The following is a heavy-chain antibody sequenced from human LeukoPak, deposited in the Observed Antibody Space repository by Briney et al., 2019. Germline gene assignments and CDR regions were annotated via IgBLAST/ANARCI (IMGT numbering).Heavy chain of an antibody. Sequence: PGVSLRLSCAASGFTFSNAWMSWVRQAPGKGLEWLGHIKSSNHGGTTDYAAPVKGRFTISRDDSKNTLYLQMNSLQTDDTAVYYCTTSDIVPEVIARNYFDAWGQGTLVTVSS. CDR1: GFTFSNAW. D-gene: IGHD2-8*01. CDR2: IKSSNHGGTT. J-gene: IGHJ5*02. CDR3: TTSDIVPEVIARNYFDA. V-gene: IGHV3-15*01.